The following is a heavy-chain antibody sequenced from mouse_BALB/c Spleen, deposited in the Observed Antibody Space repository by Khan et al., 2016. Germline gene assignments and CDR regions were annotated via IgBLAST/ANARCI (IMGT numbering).Heavy chain of an antibody. V-gene: IGHV14-3*02. D-gene: IGHD2-2*01. CDR1: GFNIKDTY. CDR2: IDPGNGNT. CDR3: AKGVKPFYYAMDY. J-gene: IGHJ4*01. Sequence: VRLQQSGAELVKPGASVKLSCTASGFNIKDTYMHWVKQRPEQGLEWIGRIDPGNGNTKYDPKFQGKATITADTSSNTAYLQLSSLTSEDTAVYYCAKGVKPFYYAMDYWGQGTSVTVSS.